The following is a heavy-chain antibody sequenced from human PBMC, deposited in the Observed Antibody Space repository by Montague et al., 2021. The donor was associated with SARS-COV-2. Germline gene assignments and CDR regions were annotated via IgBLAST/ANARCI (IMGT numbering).Heavy chain of an antibody. CDR3: ARQLPSYCSTNKCYPYYLDV. Sequence: SETLSLTCTVSGGSISSPDYYWGWIRSSPGQGLEWIGSISYAGSTYYNPSLRVRVSFSMDTTKNHFSLSLISVTAADTAVYFCARQLPSYCSTNKCYPYYLDVWGQGALVTVSS. J-gene: IGHJ4*02. V-gene: IGHV4-39*01. CDR1: GGSISSPDYY. CDR2: ISYAGST. D-gene: IGHD2-2*01.